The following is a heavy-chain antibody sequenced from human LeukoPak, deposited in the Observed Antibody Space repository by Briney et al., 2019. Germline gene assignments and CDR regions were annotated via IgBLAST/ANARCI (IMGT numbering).Heavy chain of an antibody. CDR3: ARWRAGIAVAVDY. CDR1: GFTFSNYG. Sequence: GGSLRLSCAASGFTFSNYGIHWVRQAPGKGLEWVALIWYGGSNKFYADSVKGRFTISRDNSKNTLYLQMNSLRAEDTAVYYCARWRAGIAVAVDYWGQGTLVTVSS. J-gene: IGHJ4*02. CDR2: IWYGGSNK. D-gene: IGHD6-19*01. V-gene: IGHV3-33*01.